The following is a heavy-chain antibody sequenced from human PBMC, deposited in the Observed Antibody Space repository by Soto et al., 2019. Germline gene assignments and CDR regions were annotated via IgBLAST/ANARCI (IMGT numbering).Heavy chain of an antibody. CDR3: ARQLVDDFWSGSHDAFDI. CDR2: IYYSGST. D-gene: IGHD3-3*01. J-gene: IGHJ3*02. CDR1: CGSISSSSYY. V-gene: IGHV4-39*01. Sequence: TRXRTCALSCGSISSSSYYLGWIRHPPGKGREWIGGIYYSGSTYYNPSLKSRVTISVDTSKNQCSLKLSSVTAADTAVYYCARQLVDDFWSGSHDAFDIWGQGTMVT.